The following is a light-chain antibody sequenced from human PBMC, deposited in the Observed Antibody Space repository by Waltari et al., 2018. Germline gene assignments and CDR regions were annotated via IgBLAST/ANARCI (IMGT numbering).Light chain of an antibody. CDR3: QQYSSYPHT. CDR1: QSISSW. Sequence: DIQMTQSPSTLSAFVGDRFTITCRASQSISSWLAWYQQKPGKAPKLLTYKASNLESGVPSRFSGSGSGTEFTLTISGLQPDDFATYYCQQYSSYPHTFGQGTKLEMK. J-gene: IGKJ2*01. V-gene: IGKV1-5*03. CDR2: KAS.